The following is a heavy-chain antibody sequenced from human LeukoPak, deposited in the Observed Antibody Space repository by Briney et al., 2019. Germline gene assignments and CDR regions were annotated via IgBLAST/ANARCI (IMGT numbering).Heavy chain of an antibody. CDR2: INAGNGNT. Sequence: ASVKVSCKASGYTFASYAMHWVRQAPGQRLEWMGWINAGNGNTKYSQKFQGRVTITRDTSASTAYMELSSLRSEDTAVYYCARDQLPPLGGYFDLWGRGTLVTVSS. CDR3: ARDQLPPLGGYFDL. J-gene: IGHJ2*01. D-gene: IGHD2-2*01. CDR1: GYTFASYA. V-gene: IGHV1-3*01.